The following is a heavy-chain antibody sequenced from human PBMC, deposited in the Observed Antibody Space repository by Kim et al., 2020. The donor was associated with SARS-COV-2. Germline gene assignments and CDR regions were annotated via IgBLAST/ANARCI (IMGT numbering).Heavy chain of an antibody. J-gene: IGHJ3*02. CDR1: GFTFSSYA. Sequence: GGSLRLSCAASGFTFSSYAMSWVRQAPGKGLEWVSAISGSGGSTYYADSVKGRFTISRDNSKNTLYLQMNSLRAEDTAVYYCAKNGGGLPSSGDDAFDIWGQGTMVTVSS. V-gene: IGHV3-23*01. CDR2: ISGSGGST. CDR3: AKNGGGLPSSGDDAFDI. D-gene: IGHD2-15*01.